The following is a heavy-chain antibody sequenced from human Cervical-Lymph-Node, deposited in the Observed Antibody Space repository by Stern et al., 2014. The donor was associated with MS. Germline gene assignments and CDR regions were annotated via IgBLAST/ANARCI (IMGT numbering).Heavy chain of an antibody. CDR3: TRVGSPTYYYDSSGYQFYFDY. V-gene: IGHV3-49*03. Sequence: VQLVESGGDLVQPGRFLRLSCTASGFTFGDYGLSWFRQAPGKGLEWVGFIRSKAYGGTTECAASVKGRFTISRDDPKSIAYLQMNSLKTEDTAVYYCTRVGSPTYYYDSSGYQFYFDYWGQGTLVTVSS. D-gene: IGHD3-22*01. J-gene: IGHJ4*02. CDR2: IRSKAYGGTT. CDR1: GFTFGDYG.